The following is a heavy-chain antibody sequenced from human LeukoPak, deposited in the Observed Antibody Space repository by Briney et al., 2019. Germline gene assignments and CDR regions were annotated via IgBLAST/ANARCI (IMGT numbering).Heavy chain of an antibody. CDR1: GYTFTSYD. D-gene: IGHD2-2*01. J-gene: IGHJ5*02. CDR2: MNPNSGNT. CDR3: ARARGVVVPAAKARRGNWFDP. V-gene: IGHV1-8*01. Sequence: ASVKVSCKASGYTFTSYDINWVRQATGQGLALMGWMNPNSGNTGYAQKFQGRVTMTRNTSISTAYMELSSLRSEDTAVYYCARARGVVVPAAKARRGNWFDPWGQGTLVTVSS.